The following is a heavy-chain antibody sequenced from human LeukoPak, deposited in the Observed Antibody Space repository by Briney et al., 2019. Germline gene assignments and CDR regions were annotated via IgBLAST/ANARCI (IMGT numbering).Heavy chain of an antibody. D-gene: IGHD3-3*01. J-gene: IGHJ4*02. CDR1: GYTFTSYG. CDR3: ARGHQFWSGYYRYYFDY. V-gene: IGHV1-2*02. CDR2: INPNSGGT. Sequence: ASVKVSCKASGYTFTSYGISWVRQAPGQGLEWMGWINPNSGGTNYAQKFQGRVTMTRDTSISTAYMELSRLRSDDTAVYYCARGHQFWSGYYRYYFDYWGQGTLVTVSS.